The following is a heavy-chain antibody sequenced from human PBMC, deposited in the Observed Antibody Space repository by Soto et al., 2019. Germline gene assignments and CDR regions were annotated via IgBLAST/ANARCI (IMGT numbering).Heavy chain of an antibody. J-gene: IGHJ4*02. Sequence: QVQLQESGPGLVKPSETLSLTCTVSGGSISSYYWSWIRQPPGKGLEWIGYIYYSGSTNYNPSLKSRVTISVDMCKNQFSLKLSSVTAADTAVYYCARRYGGNFDYWGQGTLVTVSS. CDR3: ARRYGGNFDY. V-gene: IGHV4-59*01. CDR2: IYYSGST. D-gene: IGHD3-16*01. CDR1: GGSISSYY.